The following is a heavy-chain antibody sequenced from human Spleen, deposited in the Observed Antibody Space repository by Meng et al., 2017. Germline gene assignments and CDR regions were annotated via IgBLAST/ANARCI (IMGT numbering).Heavy chain of an antibody. CDR1: GGSFSDYY. V-gene: IGHV4-34*01. CDR2: INHSGST. Sequence: QGHLQQWGARLLNPSETLSLICVVSGGSFSDYYWSWIRQPPGKGLEWIGEINHSGSTNYNPSLESRATISVDTSQNNLSLKLSSVTAADSAVYYCARGPTTMAHDFDYWGQGTLVTVSS. D-gene: IGHD4-11*01. CDR3: ARGPTTMAHDFDY. J-gene: IGHJ4*02.